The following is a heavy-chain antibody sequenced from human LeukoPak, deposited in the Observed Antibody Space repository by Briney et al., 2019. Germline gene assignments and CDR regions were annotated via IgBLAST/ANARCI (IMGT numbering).Heavy chain of an antibody. J-gene: IGHJ4*02. CDR3: ARDHVYGGAYY. D-gene: IGHD5/OR15-5a*01. Sequence: GGSLRLSCAASGFTFHNYPIHWVRQVPGKGLEWVSLTSGDGITTYFADSVKGRFTISRDNSKSSLFLQMNSLRTEDTALYYCARDHVYGGAYYWGQGTLVTVSS. CDR1: GFTFHNYP. V-gene: IGHV3-43*02. CDR2: TSGDGITT.